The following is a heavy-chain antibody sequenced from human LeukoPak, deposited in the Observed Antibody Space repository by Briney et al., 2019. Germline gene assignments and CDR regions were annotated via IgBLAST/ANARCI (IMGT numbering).Heavy chain of an antibody. Sequence: GGSLRLSCAASGFTVSSNYMNWVRQAPGKELEWVSVIYSGGSTYYADSVKGRFTISTDKSKNTLYLQMNSLRAEDTALYYCARDDIAMAGTDYWGQGTLVTVSS. CDR2: IYSGGST. D-gene: IGHD6-19*01. CDR3: ARDDIAMAGTDY. CDR1: GFTVSSNY. V-gene: IGHV3-53*01. J-gene: IGHJ4*02.